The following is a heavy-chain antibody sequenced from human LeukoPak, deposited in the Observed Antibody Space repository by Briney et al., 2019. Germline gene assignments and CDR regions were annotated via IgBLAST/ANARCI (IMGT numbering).Heavy chain of an antibody. D-gene: IGHD3-16*01. CDR1: GFTFSNYW. CDR2: MKEDGSEE. CDR3: ARTLRTFNWFDP. V-gene: IGHV3-7*01. Sequence: GGSLRLSCGASGFTFSNYWMSWVRQAPGKGLGWMANMKEDGSEEYYVDSVKGRFTISRDNAKNSLYLQMNSLRAEDTAVYYCARTLRTFNWFDPWGQGTLVTVSS. J-gene: IGHJ5*02.